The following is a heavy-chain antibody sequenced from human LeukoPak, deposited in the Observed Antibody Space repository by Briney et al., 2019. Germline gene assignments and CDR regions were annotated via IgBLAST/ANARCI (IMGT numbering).Heavy chain of an antibody. Sequence: SVKVSCKASGGTFSSYAISWVRQAPGQGLEWMGGIIPIFGTANYAQKFQGRVTITADESTSTAYMELSSLRSEDTAVYYCARTLGYCSSTSCHDAFDIWGQGTMVTVSS. D-gene: IGHD2-2*01. V-gene: IGHV1-69*13. CDR3: ARTLGYCSSTSCHDAFDI. CDR2: IIPIFGTA. J-gene: IGHJ3*02. CDR1: GGTFSSYA.